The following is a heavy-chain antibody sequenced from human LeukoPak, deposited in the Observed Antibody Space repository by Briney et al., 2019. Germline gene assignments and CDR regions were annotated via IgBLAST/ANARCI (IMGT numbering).Heavy chain of an antibody. CDR2: IIPIFGTA. CDR3: ARPYYDSSGYYSLDAFDI. CDR1: GGTFSSYA. Sequence: GASVNVSCKASGGTFSSYAISWVRQAPGQGLEWMGGIIPIFGTANYAQKFQGRVTITADESTSTAYMELSSLRSEDTAVYYCARPYYDSSGYYSLDAFDIWGQGTMVTVSS. J-gene: IGHJ3*02. V-gene: IGHV1-69*13. D-gene: IGHD3-22*01.